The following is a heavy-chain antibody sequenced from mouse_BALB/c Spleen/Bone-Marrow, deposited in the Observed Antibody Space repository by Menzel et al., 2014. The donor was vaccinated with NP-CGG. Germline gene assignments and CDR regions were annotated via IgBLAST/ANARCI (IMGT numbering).Heavy chain of an antibody. V-gene: IGHV3-6*02. CDR1: GYSITSAYY. Sequence: EVKLQESGPGLVKPSQSLSLTCSVTGYSITSAYYWKWIRQFPGNILEWMGYISNDGTNNYNPSLKNRISITRDTTKNQFILKLNSVTTEDTAIYYCAREYFGSSYGWFFDVWGAGTSVTVSS. CDR2: ISNDGTN. D-gene: IGHD1-1*01. CDR3: AREYFGSSYGWFFDV. J-gene: IGHJ1*01.